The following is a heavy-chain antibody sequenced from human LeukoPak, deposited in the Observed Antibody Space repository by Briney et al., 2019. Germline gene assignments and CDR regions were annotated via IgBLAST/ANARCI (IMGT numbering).Heavy chain of an antibody. CDR1: GGSFSGYY. CDR3: ARHRDEKLLWFGEPKNSNWFDP. V-gene: IGHV4-39*01. J-gene: IGHJ5*02. D-gene: IGHD3-10*01. CDR2: IYYSGST. Sequence: SETLSLTCAVYGGSFSGYYWGWIRQPPGKGLEWIGSIYYSGSTYYNPSLKSRVTISVDTSKNQFSLKLSSVTAADTAVYYCARHRDEKLLWFGEPKNSNWFDPWGQGTLVTVSS.